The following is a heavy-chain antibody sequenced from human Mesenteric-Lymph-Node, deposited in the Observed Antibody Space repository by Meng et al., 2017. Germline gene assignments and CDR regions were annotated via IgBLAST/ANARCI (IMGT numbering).Heavy chain of an antibody. CDR3: ARVRYKAMVTPFDY. CDR2: INPSGGST. Sequence: ASVKVSCKASGGTFSSYTISWVRQAPGQGLEWMGIINPSGGSTSYAQKFQGRVTMTRDTSTSTVYMELSSLRSEDKAVYYCARVRYKAMVTPFDYWGQGTLVTVSS. V-gene: IGHV1-46*01. CDR1: GGTFSSYT. J-gene: IGHJ4*02. D-gene: IGHD5-18*01.